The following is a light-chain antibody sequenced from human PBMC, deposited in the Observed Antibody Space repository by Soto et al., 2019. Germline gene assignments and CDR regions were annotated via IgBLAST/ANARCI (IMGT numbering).Light chain of an antibody. J-gene: IGKJ4*01. CDR2: GAS. Sequence: EIVLTQSPGTLSLSPGERATLSCRASQSVSSSYLAWYQQKPGQAPRLLLYGASSRATGIPDRFSGSGSGTDFTLTISRLEPEDFAVYYCQQYGSSPLTCGGGTKVDIK. V-gene: IGKV3-20*01. CDR3: QQYGSSPLT. CDR1: QSVSSSY.